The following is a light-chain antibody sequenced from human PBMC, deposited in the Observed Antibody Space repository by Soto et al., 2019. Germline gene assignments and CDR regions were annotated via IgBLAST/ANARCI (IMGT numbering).Light chain of an antibody. J-gene: IGKJ4*01. Sequence: EIVLTQSPATLSLSPGERATLSCRASQSVSSYLAWYQQKPGQAPRLLIYDASNRATGIPARFSGSGSGTDFTLTISSLEPEDFAVYYCQQRSNWHLTFGGGTK. V-gene: IGKV3-11*01. CDR2: DAS. CDR3: QQRSNWHLT. CDR1: QSVSSY.